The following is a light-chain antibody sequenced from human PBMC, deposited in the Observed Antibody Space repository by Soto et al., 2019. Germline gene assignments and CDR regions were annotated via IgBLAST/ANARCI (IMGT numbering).Light chain of an antibody. CDR3: ALYLGSGISV. V-gene: IGLV8-61*01. CDR2: STN. J-gene: IGLJ2*01. CDR1: SGSVSTSYY. Sequence: TVVTQEPSFSVSPGGTVTLTCGLSSGSVSTSYYPSWYQQTPGQAPRTLIYSTNTRSSGVPDRFSGSILGNKAALTITGAQADDESDYYCALYLGSGISVVGGGTKVTVL.